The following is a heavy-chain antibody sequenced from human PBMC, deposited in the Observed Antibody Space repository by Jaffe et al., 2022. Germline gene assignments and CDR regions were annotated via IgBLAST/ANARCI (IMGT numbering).Heavy chain of an antibody. V-gene: IGHV5-51*01. CDR2: IYPGDSDT. D-gene: IGHD3-10*01. Sequence: EVQLVQSGAEVKKPGESLKISCKGSGYSFTSYWIGWVRQMPGKGLEWMGIIYPGDSDTRYSPSFQGQVTISADKSISTAYLQWSSLKASDTAMYYCVRHEVGSYYSRGDDAFDIWGQGTMVTVSS. CDR3: VRHEVGSYYSRGDDAFDI. J-gene: IGHJ3*02. CDR1: GYSFTSYW.